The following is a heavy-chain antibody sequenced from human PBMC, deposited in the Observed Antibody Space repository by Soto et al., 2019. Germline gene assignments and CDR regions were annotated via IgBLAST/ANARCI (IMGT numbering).Heavy chain of an antibody. CDR3: AKDLAPYSSGCRNGYYYYYGMDV. J-gene: IGHJ6*02. D-gene: IGHD6-19*01. V-gene: IGHV3-30*18. Sequence: GSLRLSCAASGFTFSSYGMHWVRQAPGKGLEWVAVISYDGSNKYYADSVKGRFTISRDNSKNTLYLQMNSLRAEDTAVYYCAKDLAPYSSGCRNGYYYYYGMDVWGQGTTVIVSS. CDR2: ISYDGSNK. CDR1: GFTFSSYG.